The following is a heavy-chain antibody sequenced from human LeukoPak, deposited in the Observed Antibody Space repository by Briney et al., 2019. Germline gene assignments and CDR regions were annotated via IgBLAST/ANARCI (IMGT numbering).Heavy chain of an antibody. Sequence: GGSLRLSCAASGFTFSSSAMSWVRQAPGKGLEWVAAISDTGRLSYCADSVNGRFTISRDNSKNTLSLQMNSLRAADTAVYYCAKEPQYCTNGVCYSHGMDVWGQGTTVTVSS. V-gene: IGHV3-23*01. CDR3: AKEPQYCTNGVCYSHGMDV. D-gene: IGHD2-8*01. CDR2: ISDTGRLS. J-gene: IGHJ6*02. CDR1: GFTFSSSA.